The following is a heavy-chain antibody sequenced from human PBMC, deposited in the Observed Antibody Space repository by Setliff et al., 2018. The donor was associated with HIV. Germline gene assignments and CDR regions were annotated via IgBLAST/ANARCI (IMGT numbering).Heavy chain of an antibody. CDR3: AKTDSSSWLNPYNWFDP. V-gene: IGHV3-23*01. Sequence: GGSLRLSCAASGFTFSNYAMSWVRQAPGKGLEWVSTISSSGGATYYADSVKGRFTISRDNSKNTLYLQMNSLRVEDTAVYYCAKTDSSSWLNPYNWFDPWGQGTLVTVSS. CDR2: ISSSGGAT. D-gene: IGHD6-13*01. J-gene: IGHJ5*02. CDR1: GFTFSNYA.